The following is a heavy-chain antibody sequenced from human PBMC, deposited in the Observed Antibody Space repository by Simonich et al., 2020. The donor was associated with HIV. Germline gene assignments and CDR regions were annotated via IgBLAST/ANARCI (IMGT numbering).Heavy chain of an antibody. CDR2: INHSGIT. V-gene: IGHV4-34*01. D-gene: IGHD5-12*01. CDR1: GGSFSVDY. Sequence: QVQLQQWGAGLLKSSETLSLTCAVYGGSFSVDYGSWIRQPAGKGLEWIGEINHSGITKYQSSLKSRVTISLDTSKNQFSLKLSSVTAADTAVYYCARHSGYADAFDIWGQGTMITVSS. CDR3: ARHSGYADAFDI. J-gene: IGHJ3*02.